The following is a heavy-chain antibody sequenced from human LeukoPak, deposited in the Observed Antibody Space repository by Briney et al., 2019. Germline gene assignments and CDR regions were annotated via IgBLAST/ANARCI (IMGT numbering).Heavy chain of an antibody. D-gene: IGHD4-17*01. V-gene: IGHV3-53*01. CDR1: GFTVSSNY. Sequence: PWGSLRLSCAASGFTVSSNYINWVRQAPGKGLEWVSVIYSGGSTSSADSVKGRFIISRDTSKNTVYLQMNGLRAEDTAVYYCARSFPGHGDTFDYWGLGTLVTVSS. CDR3: ARSFPGHGDTFDY. CDR2: IYSGGST. J-gene: IGHJ4*02.